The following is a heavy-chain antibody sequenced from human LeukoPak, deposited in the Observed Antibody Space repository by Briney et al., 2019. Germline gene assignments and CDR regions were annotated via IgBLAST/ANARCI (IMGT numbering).Heavy chain of an antibody. CDR2: INASNGNT. J-gene: IGHJ3*02. CDR3: ARGEIVITFGSSRPGDAFNI. CDR1: GYSFTRYA. Sequence: ASVKVSCKAFGYSFTRYAMHWVRQAPGQRLEWMGWINASNGNTKYSQKFQGRVTITRDTSASTVYMELSSLRSEDTAVYYCARGEIVITFGSSRPGDAFNIWGQGTMVTVSS. V-gene: IGHV1-3*01. D-gene: IGHD3-16*01.